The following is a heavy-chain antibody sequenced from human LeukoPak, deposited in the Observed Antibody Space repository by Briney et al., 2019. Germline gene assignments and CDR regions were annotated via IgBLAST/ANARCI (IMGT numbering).Heavy chain of an antibody. Sequence: GGSLRLSCAASGFTFSSYAMHWVRQAPGKGLEWVAVISYDGSNKYYADSVKGRFTISRDNSKNTLYLQMNSLRAEDTAVYYCARSSNWYSSGWYYFDYWGQGTLVTVSS. CDR1: GFTFSSYA. CDR3: ARSSNWYSSGWYYFDY. V-gene: IGHV3-30-3*01. D-gene: IGHD6-19*01. J-gene: IGHJ4*02. CDR2: ISYDGSNK.